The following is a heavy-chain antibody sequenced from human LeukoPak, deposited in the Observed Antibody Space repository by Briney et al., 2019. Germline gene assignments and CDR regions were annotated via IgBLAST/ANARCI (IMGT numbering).Heavy chain of an antibody. J-gene: IGHJ6*02. CDR1: GYTFTSYN. CDR3: ARDQGGSYRGYYYGMDV. V-gene: IGHV1-46*01. CDR2: INPSGSST. Sequence: ASVKVSGKASGYTFTSYNIDWMRQAPGQGLEWMGMINPSGSSTSNAQKFQGRVTMTRDTSTSTVYMELSSLRSDDTAVYYCARDQGGSYRGYYYGMDVWGQGTTVTVSS. D-gene: IGHD1-26*01.